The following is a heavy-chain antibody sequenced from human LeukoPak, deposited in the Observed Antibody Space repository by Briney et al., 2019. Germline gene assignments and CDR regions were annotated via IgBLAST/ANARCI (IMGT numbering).Heavy chain of an antibody. CDR3: ARGAPDSRYQLPAYGMDV. CDR1: GYTFTSYY. J-gene: IGHJ6*02. Sequence: GASVKVSCKASGYTFTSYYMHWVRQAPGQGLEWMGRIIPILGIANYAQKFQGRVTITADKSTSTAYMELSSLRSEDTAVYYCARGAPDSRYQLPAYGMDVWGQGTTVTVSS. D-gene: IGHD2-2*01. V-gene: IGHV1-69*04. CDR2: IIPILGIA.